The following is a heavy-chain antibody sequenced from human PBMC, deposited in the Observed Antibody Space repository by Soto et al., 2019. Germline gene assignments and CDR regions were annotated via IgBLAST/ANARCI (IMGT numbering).Heavy chain of an antibody. CDR3: THLGYCSSTSCGGVDYYMDV. CDR2: INSDGSST. J-gene: IGHJ6*03. D-gene: IGHD2-2*01. CDR1: GFTFSSYW. Sequence: GGSLRLSCAASGFTFSSYWMHWVRQAPGKGLVWVSRINSDGSSTSYADSVKGRFTISRDNAKNTLYLQMNSLRAEDTAVYYCTHLGYCSSTSCGGVDYYMDVWGKGTTVTVSS. V-gene: IGHV3-74*01.